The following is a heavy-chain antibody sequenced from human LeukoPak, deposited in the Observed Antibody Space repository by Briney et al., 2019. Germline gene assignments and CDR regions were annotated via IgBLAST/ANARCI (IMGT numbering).Heavy chain of an antibody. CDR2: TSSSSSYI. CDR1: GFTFSSYS. Sequence: PGGSLRLSCAASGFTFSSYSMNWVRQAPGKGLEWVSSTSSSSSYIYYADSVKGRFTISRDNAKNSLYLQMNSLRAEDTAVYYCARERGTRTDTAMVTYDAFDIWGQGQWSPSLQ. CDR3: ARERGTRTDTAMVTYDAFDI. V-gene: IGHV3-21*01. J-gene: IGHJ3*02. D-gene: IGHD5-18*01.